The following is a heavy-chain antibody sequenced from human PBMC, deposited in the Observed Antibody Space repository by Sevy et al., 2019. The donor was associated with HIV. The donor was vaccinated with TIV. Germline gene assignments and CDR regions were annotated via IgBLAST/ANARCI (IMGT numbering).Heavy chain of an antibody. CDR2: ISGSGGST. V-gene: IGHV3-23*01. Sequence: GGSLRLSCAASGFTFSSYAMSWVRQAPGKGLEWVSAISGSGGSTYYADSVKGRFTISRDNSKNTLYLQMNSLRAEDTAVYYCAKVAWDSSAYYIGYFDYWGQGTLVTVSS. CDR3: AKVAWDSSAYYIGYFDY. J-gene: IGHJ4*02. CDR1: GFTFSSYA. D-gene: IGHD3-22*01.